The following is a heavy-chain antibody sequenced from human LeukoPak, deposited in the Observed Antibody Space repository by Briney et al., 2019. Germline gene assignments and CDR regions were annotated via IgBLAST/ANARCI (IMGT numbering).Heavy chain of an antibody. Sequence: PSETLSLTCTVSGGSISSGGYFWSWIRHHPGKGLEWIGYIYYSGSTYYNPSLKGRVTISVDTSKNQLSLRLSSVTSADTAIYFCGSVTYGPWLQQWGRGTLVTVSS. CDR1: GGSISSGGYF. CDR2: IYYSGST. D-gene: IGHD3-10*01. V-gene: IGHV4-31*03. J-gene: IGHJ1*01. CDR3: GSVTYGPWLQQ.